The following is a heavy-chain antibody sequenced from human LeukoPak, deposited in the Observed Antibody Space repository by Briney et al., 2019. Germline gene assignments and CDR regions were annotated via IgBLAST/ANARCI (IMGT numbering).Heavy chain of an antibody. CDR3: ARGGSYQMGPDAFDI. D-gene: IGHD1-26*01. V-gene: IGHV1-69*13. CDR2: IIPIFGTA. Sequence: GASVTVSCKASGYTFTSYAISWVRQAPGQGLEWMGGIIPIFGTANYAQRFQGRVTITADESTSTAYMELSSLRSEDTAVYYCARGGSYQMGPDAFDIWGQGTMVTVSS. J-gene: IGHJ3*02. CDR1: GYTFTSYA.